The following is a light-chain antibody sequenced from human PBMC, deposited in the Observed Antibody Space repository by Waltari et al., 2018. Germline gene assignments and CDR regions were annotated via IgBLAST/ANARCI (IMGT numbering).Light chain of an antibody. CDR1: ALPKQY. J-gene: IGLJ2*01. V-gene: IGLV3-25*03. Sequence: SYDLTQPPSVSVSPGQTARITCSGDALPKQYAYWYQQKAGQAPVLVIHKDSDRPSGIPVRFSGYNSGTTVTLTISGVQAEDEADYYCQSADSSGTYIVFGGGTKLTVL. CDR3: QSADSSGTYIV. CDR2: KDS.